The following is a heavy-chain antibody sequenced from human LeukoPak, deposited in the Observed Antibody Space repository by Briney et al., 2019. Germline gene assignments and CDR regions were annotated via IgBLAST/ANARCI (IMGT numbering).Heavy chain of an antibody. J-gene: IGHJ4*02. CDR3: ARQPIYEAYFDF. CDR2: IKHDGSER. Sequence: GGSLRLSCVASGFPFDRYWMSWVRQAPGKGLEWVANIKHDGSERNFVDSVKGRFTISRDNAENSLFLQMNSLRADDTAVYFCARQPIYEAYFDFWGQGTLVTVSS. D-gene: IGHD3-16*01. CDR1: GFPFDRYW. V-gene: IGHV3-7*01.